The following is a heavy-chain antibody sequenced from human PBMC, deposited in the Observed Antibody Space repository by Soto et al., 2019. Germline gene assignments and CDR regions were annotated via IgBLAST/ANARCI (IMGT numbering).Heavy chain of an antibody. CDR1: GGSIGSTSYY. J-gene: IGHJ4*02. Sequence: SETLSLTCTVSGGSIGSTSYYWGWIRQPPGEGLEWIGSINYSGSTYYNPSLKSRVTISIDTSKNQFSLKLTSVTAADTAVYYCARNRGSGGRYYFDYWGQGTLVTVSS. D-gene: IGHD3-16*01. V-gene: IGHV4-39*01. CDR3: ARNRGSGGRYYFDY. CDR2: INYSGST.